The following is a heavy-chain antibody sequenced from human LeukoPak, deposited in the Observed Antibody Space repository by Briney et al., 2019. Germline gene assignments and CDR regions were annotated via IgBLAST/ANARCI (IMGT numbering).Heavy chain of an antibody. CDR3: VRLNYYNEQWLVVDY. D-gene: IGHD6-19*01. V-gene: IGHV4-59*08. Sequence: PSETLSLTCTVSGGSISSCYWSWIRQPPGKGLEWIGYIYYSGSTNYNPSLKSRVTISVDTSKNQFSLKLSSVTAADTAVYYCVRLNYYNEQWLVVDYWGQGTLVTVSS. CDR1: GGSISSCY. J-gene: IGHJ4*02. CDR2: IYYSGST.